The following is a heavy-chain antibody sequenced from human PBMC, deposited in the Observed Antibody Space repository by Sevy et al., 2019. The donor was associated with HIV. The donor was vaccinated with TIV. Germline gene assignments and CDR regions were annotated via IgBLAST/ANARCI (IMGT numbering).Heavy chain of an antibody. J-gene: IGHJ4*02. CDR3: ARGPSGAAAGRFDS. CDR1: GFTFSSYW. D-gene: IGHD6-13*01. CDR2: INQGGSEK. V-gene: IGHV3-7*01. Sequence: GGSLRLSCAASGFTFSSYWINWVRQAPGGGLEWVANINQGGSEKHYMDSVKGRFTISRDNAENEVYLQMNSLRVEDTAVYYCARGPSGAAAGRFDSWGQGTLVTVSS.